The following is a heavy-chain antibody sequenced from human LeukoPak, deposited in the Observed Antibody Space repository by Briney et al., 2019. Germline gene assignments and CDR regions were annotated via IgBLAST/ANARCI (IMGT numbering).Heavy chain of an antibody. D-gene: IGHD5/OR15-5a*01. CDR2: ISGSGGST. CDR3: AKVSNEFDF. V-gene: IGHV3-23*01. Sequence: SGGSLRLSCAASGFTFSSCAMSWVRQAPGKGLEWVSTISGSGGSTYYADSVKGRFTISRDNSKNTLYLQMSSLRAEDTALYYCAKVSNEFDFWGQGTLVTVSS. CDR1: GFTFSSCA. J-gene: IGHJ4*02.